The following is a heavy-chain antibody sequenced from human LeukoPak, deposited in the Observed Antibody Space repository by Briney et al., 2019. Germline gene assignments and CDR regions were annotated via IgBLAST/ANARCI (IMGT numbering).Heavy chain of an antibody. J-gene: IGHJ3*02. D-gene: IGHD1-14*01. CDR3: TRRPPAPGNAFDI. CDR1: GYSFSSNSAT. Sequence: SQTLSLTCAISGYSFSSNSATWNWIRQSPSRGLEWLGRTYYRSKWYNDYAVSVKSRITINPDTSKNQFSLQLNSVTPEDTAVYYCTRRPPAPGNAFDIWGQGTMVTVSS. CDR2: TYYRSKWYN. V-gene: IGHV6-1*01.